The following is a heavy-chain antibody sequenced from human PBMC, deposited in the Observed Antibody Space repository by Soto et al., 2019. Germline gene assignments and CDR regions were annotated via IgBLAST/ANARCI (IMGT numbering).Heavy chain of an antibody. D-gene: IGHD3-10*01. Sequence: ASVKVSCKASGGTFSSYAISWVRQAPGQGLEWMGGIIPIFGTANYAQKFQGRVTITADESTSTAYMELSSLRSEDTAVYYCARGRSGRDGYNPMDVWGQGTTVTVS. V-gene: IGHV1-69*13. CDR2: IIPIFGTA. J-gene: IGHJ6*02. CDR1: GGTFSSYA. CDR3: ARGRSGRDGYNPMDV.